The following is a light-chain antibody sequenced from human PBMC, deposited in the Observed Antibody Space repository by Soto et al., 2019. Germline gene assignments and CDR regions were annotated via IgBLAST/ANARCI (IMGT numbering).Light chain of an antibody. J-gene: IGKJ2*01. V-gene: IGKV3-20*01. CDR2: GAS. CDR1: QGISSTF. CDR3: QQYDRSLYT. Sequence: ENVLTQSPGTLSLSPGERATLSCRTSQGISSTFLAWYQQKPGQAPRLLIYGASSRATGIPDRFSGSGSGTDFTLTISRLEPEDFAVYYCQQYDRSLYTFGQGTKLEIK.